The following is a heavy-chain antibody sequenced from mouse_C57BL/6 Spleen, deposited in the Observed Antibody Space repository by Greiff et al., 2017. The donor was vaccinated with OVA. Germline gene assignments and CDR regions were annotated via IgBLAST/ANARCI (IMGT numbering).Heavy chain of an antibody. CDR3: ARKGIYDGYLYDFDY. CDR2: IYPGDGDT. D-gene: IGHD2-3*01. Sequence: VQLQQSGPELVKPGASVKISCKASGYAFSSSWMNWVKQRPGKGLEWIGRIYPGDGDTNYNGKFKGKATLTADKSSSTAYMQLSSLTSEDSAVYFCARKGIYDGYLYDFDYWGQGTTLTVSS. V-gene: IGHV1-82*01. CDR1: GYAFSSSW. J-gene: IGHJ2*01.